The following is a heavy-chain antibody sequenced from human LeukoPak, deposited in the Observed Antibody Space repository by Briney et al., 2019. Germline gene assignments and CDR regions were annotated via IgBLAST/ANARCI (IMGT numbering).Heavy chain of an antibody. V-gene: IGHV1-69*05. CDR3: ARGPLRGYYYHYMDV. J-gene: IGHJ6*03. CDR2: IIPIFGTA. CDR1: GGTFSTYA. Sequence: PSVKVSCKASGGTFSTYAINWVRQAPGQGLEWMGGIIPIFGTADYAQKFQGRVTITTDESTSTAYMELSSLRSEDTAVYYCARGPLRGYYYHYMDVWGIGTPVTVSS. D-gene: IGHD3-16*01.